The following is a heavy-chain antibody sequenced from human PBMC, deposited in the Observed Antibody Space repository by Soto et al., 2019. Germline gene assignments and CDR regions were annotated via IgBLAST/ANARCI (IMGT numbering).Heavy chain of an antibody. Sequence: PGGSLRLSCAASGFTFSSYWMTWVRQAPGKGLEWVANINQDGSEKYYMDSMKGRFTISRDNAKNSLLLQLNSLRAEDTAVYYCARTESSGYCFDNWGQRTLVTVS. V-gene: IGHV3-7*01. CDR2: INQDGSEK. J-gene: IGHJ4*02. CDR1: GFTFSSYW. CDR3: ARTESSGYCFDN. D-gene: IGHD3-22*01.